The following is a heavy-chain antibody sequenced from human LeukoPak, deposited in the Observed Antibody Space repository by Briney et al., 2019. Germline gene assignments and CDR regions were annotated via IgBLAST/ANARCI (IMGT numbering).Heavy chain of an antibody. CDR1: GGSISNNNYY. V-gene: IGHV4-39*07. Sequence: SETLSLTCTVSGGSISNNNYYWAWIRQPPGKGLECIGSIYYSGSPNYNPSLKSRVTISVDTSKNQFSLKLSSVTAADTAVYYCARHGYSSGSLAWFDPWGQGTQVTVSS. CDR2: IYYSGSP. J-gene: IGHJ5*02. D-gene: IGHD6-19*01. CDR3: ARHGYSSGSLAWFDP.